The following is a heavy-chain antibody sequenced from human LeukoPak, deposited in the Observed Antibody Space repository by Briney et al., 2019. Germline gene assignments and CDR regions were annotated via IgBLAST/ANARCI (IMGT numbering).Heavy chain of an antibody. Sequence: SVKVSCKASGGTFSSYAISWVRQAPGQGLEWMGGIIPIFGTANYAQKFQGRVTITADESTSTAYMELSSLRSEDTAVYYCARDFSSWYERPHTGFDYWGQGTLVTVSS. CDR1: GGTFSSYA. CDR3: ARDFSSWYERPHTGFDY. D-gene: IGHD6-13*01. V-gene: IGHV1-69*13. CDR2: IIPIFGTA. J-gene: IGHJ4*02.